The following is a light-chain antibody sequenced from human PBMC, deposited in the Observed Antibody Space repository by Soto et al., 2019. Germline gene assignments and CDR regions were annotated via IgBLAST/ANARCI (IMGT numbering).Light chain of an antibody. CDR2: AAS. CDR1: QSISSY. Sequence: DIQMTQSPSSLSASVGDRVTITCRASQSISSYLNWYQQKPGKAPKLLIYAASSLQSGVPSRFSGSGSGTDFTLTISSPQPEDFPTYYCQQSYSTPRTFGQGTMVEIK. CDR3: QQSYSTPRT. J-gene: IGKJ1*01. V-gene: IGKV1-39*01.